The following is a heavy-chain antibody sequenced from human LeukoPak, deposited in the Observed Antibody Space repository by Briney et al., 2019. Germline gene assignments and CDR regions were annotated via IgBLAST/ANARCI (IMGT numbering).Heavy chain of an antibody. CDR1: GSTSGIFE. CDR3: ARDYGGSSPFDY. CDR2: ISSSGSDI. Sequence: AGGPWGFSCEALGSTSGIFEMNWSRQVQGKGLEWVSYISSSGSDIYYADSVKGRFTISRDNAKNSLYLHMNSLRAEDTAVYYCARDYGGSSPFDYWGQGTLVTVSS. D-gene: IGHD4-23*01. J-gene: IGHJ4*02. V-gene: IGHV3-48*03.